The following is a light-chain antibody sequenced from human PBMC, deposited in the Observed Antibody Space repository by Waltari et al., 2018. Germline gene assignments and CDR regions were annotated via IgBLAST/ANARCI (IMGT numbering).Light chain of an antibody. V-gene: IGKV3-20*01. CDR1: QSVSSSY. Sequence: EIVLTQSPGTLSLSPGERATLSCRASQSVSSSYLAWYQQKPGQAPRLLIYGASSRATGIPYRFSGSGSGTDFTLTISRLEPEDFAVYYCQQYGSSQTFGQGTKVEIK. J-gene: IGKJ1*01. CDR3: QQYGSSQT. CDR2: GAS.